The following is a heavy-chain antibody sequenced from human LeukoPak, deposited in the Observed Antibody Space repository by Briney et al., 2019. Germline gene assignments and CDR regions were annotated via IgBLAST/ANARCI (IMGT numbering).Heavy chain of an antibody. D-gene: IGHD6-25*01. CDR2: ISGSGGST. V-gene: IGHV3-23*01. J-gene: IGHJ4*02. CDR3: AKNLDRPGIAAAGHLDY. Sequence: GGSLRLSCAASGFIFNNYAMSWVRQAPGKGLEWVSTISGSGGSTYYADSVKGRFTISRDNSKNTLYLQMNSLRAEDTAVYHCAKNLDRPGIAAAGHLDYWGQGTLVTVSS. CDR1: GFIFNNYA.